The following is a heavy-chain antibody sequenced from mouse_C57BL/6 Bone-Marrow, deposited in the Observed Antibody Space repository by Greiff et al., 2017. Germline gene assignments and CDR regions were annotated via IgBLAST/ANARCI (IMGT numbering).Heavy chain of an antibody. J-gene: IGHJ2*01. CDR3: ARDPGSSYYFDY. Sequence: DVKLVESGGGLVKPGGSLKLSCAASGFTFSSYAMSWVRQTPEKRLEWVATISDGGSYTYYPDNVKGRFTISRDNAKNNLYLQMIHLKSEDTAMYYCARDPGSSYYFDYWGQGTTLTVSS. CDR2: ISDGGSYT. CDR1: GFTFSSYA. D-gene: IGHD1-1*01. V-gene: IGHV5-4*01.